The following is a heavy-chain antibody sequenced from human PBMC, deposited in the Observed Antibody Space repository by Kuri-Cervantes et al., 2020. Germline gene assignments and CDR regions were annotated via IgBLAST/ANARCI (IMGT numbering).Heavy chain of an antibody. D-gene: IGHD6-13*01. CDR2: ISAYNGNT. CDR3: ARLKFHGAAGFYYFDY. J-gene: IGHJ4*02. Sequence: APVKVSCKASGYTFTSYGISWVRQAPGQGLEWMGWISAYNGNTNYAQKLQGRVTMTTDTSTSTAYKELRSLRSDDTAVYYCARLKFHGAAGFYYFDYWGQGTLVTVSS. CDR1: GYTFTSYG. V-gene: IGHV1-18*01.